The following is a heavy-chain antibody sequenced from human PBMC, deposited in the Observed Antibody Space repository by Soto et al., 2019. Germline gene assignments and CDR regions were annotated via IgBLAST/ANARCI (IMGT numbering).Heavy chain of an antibody. V-gene: IGHV1-69*08. CDR1: GGNFSSYT. D-gene: IGHD5-12*01. CDR3: ARDSRDGYNSDY. J-gene: IGHJ4*02. Sequence: QVQLVQSGAEVKKPGSSVKVSCKASGGNFSSYTISWVRQAPGQGLEWMGRIIPILGIANYAQKFQGRVTITADKSTSTAYMELSSLRSEDTAVYYCARDSRDGYNSDYWGQGTLVTVSS. CDR2: IIPILGIA.